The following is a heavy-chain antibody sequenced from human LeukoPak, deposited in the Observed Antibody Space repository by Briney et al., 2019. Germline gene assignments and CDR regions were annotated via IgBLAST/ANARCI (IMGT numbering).Heavy chain of an antibody. Sequence: GGSLRLSCAASGFTFSSYAMRWVRQAPGKGLEWVAVISYDGSNKYYADSVKGRFTISRDNSKNTLYLQMNSLRAEDTAVYYCAREAVVVIAITNWFDPWGQGTLVTVSS. D-gene: IGHD2-21*01. V-gene: IGHV3-30-3*01. CDR3: AREAVVVIAITNWFDP. CDR2: ISYDGSNK. CDR1: GFTFSSYA. J-gene: IGHJ5*02.